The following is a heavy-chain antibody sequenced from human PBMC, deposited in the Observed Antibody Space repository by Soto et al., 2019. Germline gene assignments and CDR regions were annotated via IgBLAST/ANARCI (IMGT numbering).Heavy chain of an antibody. Sequence: GESLKISCAASGFTFSDYYMSWIRQAPGKGLEWVSYISSSGSTIYYADSVKGRFTISRDNAKNSLYLQMNSLRAEDTAVYYCARSLAAAGNDGVDYWGQGTLVTVSS. CDR3: ARSLAAAGNDGVDY. V-gene: IGHV3-11*01. CDR1: GFTFSDYY. J-gene: IGHJ4*02. CDR2: ISSSGSTI. D-gene: IGHD6-13*01.